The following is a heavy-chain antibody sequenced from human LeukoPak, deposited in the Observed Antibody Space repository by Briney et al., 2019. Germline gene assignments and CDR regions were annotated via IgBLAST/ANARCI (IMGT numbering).Heavy chain of an antibody. Sequence: GGSLRLSCAASGFTFSSYRMNWVRQAPGEGLEWVSFISSSSSYIDYADSVKGRFTISRDNAKNTLYLQMNSLRAEDTAVYYCARIGTWELLNNWGQGTLVTVSS. CDR2: ISSSSSYI. J-gene: IGHJ4*02. D-gene: IGHD1-26*01. CDR3: ARIGTWELLNN. V-gene: IGHV3-21*01. CDR1: GFTFSSYR.